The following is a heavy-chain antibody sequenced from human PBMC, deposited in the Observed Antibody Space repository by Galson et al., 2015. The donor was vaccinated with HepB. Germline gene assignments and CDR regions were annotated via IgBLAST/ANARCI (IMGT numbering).Heavy chain of an antibody. J-gene: IGHJ6*03. CDR1: GFTFSSYW. CDR2: INSDGSST. V-gene: IGHV3-74*01. Sequence: SLRLSCAASGFTFSSYWMHWVRQAPGKGLVWVSRINSDGSSTSYADSVKGRFTISRDNAKNTLYLQMNSLRAEDTAVYYCARGTGGYSCGLDYYYMDVWGKGTTVTVSS. CDR3: ARGTGGYSCGLDYYYMDV. D-gene: IGHD5-18*01.